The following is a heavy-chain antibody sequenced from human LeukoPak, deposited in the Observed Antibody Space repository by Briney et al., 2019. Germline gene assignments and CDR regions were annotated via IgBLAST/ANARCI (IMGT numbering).Heavy chain of an antibody. V-gene: IGHV1-46*01. D-gene: IGHD3-10*01. CDR2: INPSGGTT. CDR3: ARDSLNYYGSGSYYID. Sequence: ASVKVSCKASGYTFTSYHMHWVRQAPGQGLEWMGIINPSGGTTNYAQKFRGRVTMTRDMSTSTVYMELSSLRSEDTAVYYCARDSLNYYGSGSYYIDWGQGTLVTVSS. J-gene: IGHJ4*02. CDR1: GYTFTSYH.